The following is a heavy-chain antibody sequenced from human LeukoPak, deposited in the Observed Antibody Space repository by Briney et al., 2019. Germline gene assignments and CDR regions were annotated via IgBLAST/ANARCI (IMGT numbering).Heavy chain of an antibody. Sequence: GGSLRLSCVGSGFTFSRYWLNWVRQAPGKGLEWVAVISYDGSNKYYADSVKGRFTISRDNSKNTLYLQMNSLRAEDTAVYYCAKDRPRLLWFGELFRTPDYWGQGTLVTVSS. CDR1: GFTFSRYW. D-gene: IGHD3-10*01. V-gene: IGHV3-30*18. CDR3: AKDRPRLLWFGELFRTPDY. CDR2: ISYDGSNK. J-gene: IGHJ4*02.